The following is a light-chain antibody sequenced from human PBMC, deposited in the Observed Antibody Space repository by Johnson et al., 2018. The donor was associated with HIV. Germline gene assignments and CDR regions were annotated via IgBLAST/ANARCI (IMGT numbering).Light chain of an antibody. V-gene: IGLV1-51*01. J-gene: IGLJ1*01. CDR2: DNN. CDR3: GTWDSSLLAYV. CDR1: SSNIGKNY. Sequence: QSVLTQPPSVSAAPGQKVTISCSGSSSNIGKNYVSWYQQLPGTAPKLLIYDNNKRPSVIPDRFSGSKSGTSATLGITGLQTGDEAGYYCGTWDSSLLAYVFGTGTKVTCL.